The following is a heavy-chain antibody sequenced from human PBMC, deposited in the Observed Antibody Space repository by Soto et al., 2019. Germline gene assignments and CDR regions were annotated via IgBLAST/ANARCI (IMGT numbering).Heavy chain of an antibody. V-gene: IGHV1-8*01. CDR1: GYTFTNND. Sequence: ASVKSSCKASGYTFTNNDVTWVRQATGQGLEWMGWMNPGSGDTGYAQKFQGRVTMTRNISIATAYMELSSLRSEDTAIYYCARMASFGSLNWFDAWGQGTLVTVSS. D-gene: IGHD5-18*01. J-gene: IGHJ5*02. CDR2: MNPGSGDT. CDR3: ARMASFGSLNWFDA.